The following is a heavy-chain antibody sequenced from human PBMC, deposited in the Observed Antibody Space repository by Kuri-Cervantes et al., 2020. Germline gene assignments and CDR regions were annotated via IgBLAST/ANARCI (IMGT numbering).Heavy chain of an antibody. CDR1: GGTFSSYA. Sequence: ASVKVSCKASGGTFSSYAISWVRQAPGQGLEWMGWMNPSTGNTGYAQKFQGRVTMTRDTSINTAYMELSSLGSEDTAVYYCARDQDGQLAPDDPFDFWGLGTMVTVSS. CDR2: MNPSTGNT. D-gene: IGHD6-6*01. CDR3: ARDQDGQLAPDDPFDF. V-gene: IGHV1-8*02. J-gene: IGHJ3*01.